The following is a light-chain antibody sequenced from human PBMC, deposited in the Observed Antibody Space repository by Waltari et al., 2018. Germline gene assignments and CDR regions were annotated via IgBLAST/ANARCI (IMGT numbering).Light chain of an antibody. CDR3: QQSHTPPVFT. CDR1: QNIRNK. J-gene: IGKJ2*01. CDR2: AAS. V-gene: IGKV1-39*01. Sequence: DVQMTQSPASLSASVGDSVTISCRADQNIRNKLNWYQQKTGKAPKLLISAASTWQSGVPLRFSVSGSGTDFTLAISSLQPEDFATYFCQQSHTPPVFTFGQGTKLDMK.